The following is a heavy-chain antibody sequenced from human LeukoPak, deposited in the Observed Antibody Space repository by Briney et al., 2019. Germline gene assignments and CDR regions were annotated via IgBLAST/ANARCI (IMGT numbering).Heavy chain of an antibody. Sequence: GGSLRLSCAASGFTFSSYGMHWVRQAPGKGLEWVAFIRYDGSNKYYADSVKGRFTISRDNSKNTLYLQMNSLRAEDTAVYYCARDQPLSGSYYPRDYYYGMDVWGQGTTVTVSS. J-gene: IGHJ6*02. CDR1: GFTFSSYG. CDR3: ARDQPLSGSYYPRDYYYGMDV. D-gene: IGHD1-26*01. V-gene: IGHV3-30*02. CDR2: IRYDGSNK.